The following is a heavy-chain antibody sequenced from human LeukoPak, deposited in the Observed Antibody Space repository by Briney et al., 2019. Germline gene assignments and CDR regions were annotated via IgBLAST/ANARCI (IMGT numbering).Heavy chain of an antibody. CDR2: IYYSGST. V-gene: IGHV4-31*03. D-gene: IGHD4-17*01. CDR1: GGSISSGGYY. CDR3: ARENYGDRDTFQFDY. J-gene: IGHJ4*02. Sequence: EASETLSLTCTASGGSISSGGYYWSWIRQHPGKGLEWIGYIYYSGSTYYNPSLKSRVTISVDTSKNQFSLKLSSVTAADTAVYYCARENYGDRDTFQFDYWGQGTLVTVSP.